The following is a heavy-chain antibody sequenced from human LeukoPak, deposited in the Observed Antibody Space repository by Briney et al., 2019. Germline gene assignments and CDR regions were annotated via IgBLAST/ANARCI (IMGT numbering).Heavy chain of an antibody. V-gene: IGHV3-66*02. Sequence: GGSLRLSCAASGFTDSSNYMSWVRQAPGKGLEWVSVIYSGGSTYYADSVKGRFTISRDNSKNTLYLQMNSLRAEDTAVYYCAREKGIAARGWFDPWGQGTLVTLSS. J-gene: IGHJ5*02. D-gene: IGHD6-6*01. CDR1: GFTDSSNY. CDR3: AREKGIAARGWFDP. CDR2: IYSGGST.